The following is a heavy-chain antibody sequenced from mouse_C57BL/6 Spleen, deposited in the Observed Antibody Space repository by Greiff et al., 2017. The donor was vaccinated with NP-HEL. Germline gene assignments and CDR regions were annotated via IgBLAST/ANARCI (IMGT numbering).Heavy chain of an antibody. V-gene: IGHV1-22*01. CDR2: TNPNNGGT. CDR1: GYTFTDYN. D-gene: IGHD2-4*01. Sequence: VQLKESGPELVKPGASVKMSCKASGYTFTDYNMHWVKQSHGKSLEWIGYTNPNNGGTSYNQKFKGKATLTVNKSSSTAYMELRSLISEDSAVYYCARSLDYEAYWGQGTLVTVSA. J-gene: IGHJ3*01. CDR3: ARSLDYEAY.